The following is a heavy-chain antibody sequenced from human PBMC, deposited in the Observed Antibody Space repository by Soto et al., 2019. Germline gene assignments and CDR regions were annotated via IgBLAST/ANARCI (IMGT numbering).Heavy chain of an antibody. V-gene: IGHV3-48*01. CDR2: ISSSSSTI. J-gene: IGHJ6*02. CDR3: AREMGCSGGSCYSPYYYYGMDV. Sequence: EVQLVESGGGLVQPGGSLRLSCAASGFTFSSYSMNWVRQAPGKGLEWVSYISSSSSTIYYADSVKGRFTISRDNAKNSLYLQMNSLRAEDTAVYYCAREMGCSGGSCYSPYYYYGMDVWGQGTTVTVSS. D-gene: IGHD2-15*01. CDR1: GFTFSSYS.